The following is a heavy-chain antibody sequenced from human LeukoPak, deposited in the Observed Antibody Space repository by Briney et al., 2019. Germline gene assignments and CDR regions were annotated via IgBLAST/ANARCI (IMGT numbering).Heavy chain of an antibody. J-gene: IGHJ5*02. V-gene: IGHV3-21*01. CDR2: ISSSSSYI. CDR3: ARDLSAMVSGWFDP. Sequence: GGSLRLSCAASGFTFSSYGMNWVRQAPGKGLEWVSSISSSSSYIYYADSVKGRFTISRDNAKNSLYLQMNSLRAEDTAVYYCARDLSAMVSGWFDPWGQGTLVTVSS. D-gene: IGHD5-18*01. CDR1: GFTFSSYG.